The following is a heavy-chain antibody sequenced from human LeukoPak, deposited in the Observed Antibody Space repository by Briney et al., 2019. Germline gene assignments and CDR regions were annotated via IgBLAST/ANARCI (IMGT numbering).Heavy chain of an antibody. CDR2: ISGSGGST. Sequence: GGSLRLSCAASGFTFSSYAMSWVRQAPGKGLEWVSAISGSGGSTYYADSVKGRFTISRDNSKNTLYLQMNSLRAEDTAVYYCAKMLYYYDSSGSYAGEYFDCWGQGTLVTVSS. CDR1: GFTFSSYA. J-gene: IGHJ4*02. D-gene: IGHD3-22*01. CDR3: AKMLYYYDSSGSYAGEYFDC. V-gene: IGHV3-23*01.